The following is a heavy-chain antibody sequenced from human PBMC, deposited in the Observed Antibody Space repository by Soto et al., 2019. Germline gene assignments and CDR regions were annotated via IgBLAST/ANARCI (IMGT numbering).Heavy chain of an antibody. CDR1: GFTFSDYY. CDR3: AKMSSENYYGPVFS. CDR2: ISSRGNTI. Sequence: QVQLVESGGGLVKTSGSLRIACAASGFTFSDYYMSWVRQAPGKGLEWVSYISSRGNTIYYADSVKGRFTISRDNAKNSVYLQMNSLRAEDTALYFCAKMSSENYYGPVFSWGQGTLVTVSS. V-gene: IGHV3-11*01. D-gene: IGHD3-22*01. J-gene: IGHJ4*02.